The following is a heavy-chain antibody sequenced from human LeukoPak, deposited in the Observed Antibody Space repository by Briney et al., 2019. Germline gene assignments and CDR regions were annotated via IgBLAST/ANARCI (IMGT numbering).Heavy chain of an antibody. CDR3: TSTASTVTTMGYYFDY. CDR1: GFTFGDYA. CDR2: IRSKAYGGTT. D-gene: IGHD4-17*01. Sequence: GRSLRLSGTASGFTFGDYAMSWFRQAPGKGLEWVGVIRSKAYGGTTEYAASVKGRFTISRDDSKSIAYLQMNSLKTEDTAVYYCTSTASTVTTMGYYFDYWGQGTLVTVSS. V-gene: IGHV3-49*03. J-gene: IGHJ4*02.